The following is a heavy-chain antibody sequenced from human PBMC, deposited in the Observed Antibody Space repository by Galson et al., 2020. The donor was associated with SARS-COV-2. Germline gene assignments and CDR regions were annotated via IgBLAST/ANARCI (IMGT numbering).Heavy chain of an antibody. J-gene: IGHJ4*02. Sequence: ESGPTLVKPTQTLTLTCTFSGFSLSTSGVGVGWIRQPPGKALEWLALIYWNDDKRYSPSLKSRLTITKDTSKNQVVLTMTNMDPVDTATYYCAHRRRYSSSWDPSGYFDYWGQGTLVTVSS. CDR2: IYWNDDK. D-gene: IGHD6-13*01. CDR3: AHRRRYSSSWDPSGYFDY. CDR1: GFSLSTSGVG. V-gene: IGHV2-5*01.